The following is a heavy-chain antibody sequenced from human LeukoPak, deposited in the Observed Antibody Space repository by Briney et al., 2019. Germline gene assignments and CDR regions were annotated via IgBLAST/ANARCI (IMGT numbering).Heavy chain of an antibody. D-gene: IGHD4-23*01. Sequence: ASVKVSCKASGYTFTSYDINWVRQAPGQGLEWMGWINPNSGNTSYAQKFQGRVTITRNTSISTAYMELSSLRSEDTAVYYCARALVHGGNCEAFDYWGQGALCTVSS. CDR3: ARALVHGGNCEAFDY. CDR2: INPNSGNT. J-gene: IGHJ4*02. V-gene: IGHV1-8*03. CDR1: GYTFTSYD.